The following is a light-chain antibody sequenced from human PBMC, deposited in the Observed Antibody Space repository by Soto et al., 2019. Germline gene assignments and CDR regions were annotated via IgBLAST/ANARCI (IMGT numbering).Light chain of an antibody. CDR2: ATS. V-gene: IGKV1-39*01. CDR1: QSISRY. CDR3: QQRFRLPLM. J-gene: IGKJ4*02. Sequence: DIQMNQSPYSLSASVGDRVTITCRASQSISRYLNWYQQKPGKAPKFLIYATSSLQSGVPSMFSGSGSGTDCALAISSLHPEEFATCYCQQRFRLPLMFEGRTKVEIK.